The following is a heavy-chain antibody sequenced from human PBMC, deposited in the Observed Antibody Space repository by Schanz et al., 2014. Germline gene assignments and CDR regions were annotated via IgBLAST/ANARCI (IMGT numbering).Heavy chain of an antibody. CDR3: AREMLDIVATMDDDAFDI. CDR2: INPNSGGT. Sequence: QVQLVQSGAKVKTPGASVKVSCKASGYSFTGYYMNWVRQAPGQGLEWMGRINPNSGGTNYAQKFQGRVTMTRDTSISTAYMEMSRLISDDTAVYYCAREMLDIVATMDDDAFDIWGQGTMVTVSS. J-gene: IGHJ3*02. CDR1: GYSFTGYY. V-gene: IGHV1-2*06. D-gene: IGHD5-12*01.